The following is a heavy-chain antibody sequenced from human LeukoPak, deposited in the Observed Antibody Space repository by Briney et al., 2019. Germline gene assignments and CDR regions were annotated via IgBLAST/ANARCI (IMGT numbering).Heavy chain of an antibody. V-gene: IGHV3-23*01. CDR1: GFTFSSYA. CDR2: ISGSGGST. J-gene: IGHJ4*02. D-gene: IGHD3-16*01. Sequence: PGGSLRLSCAASGFTFSSYAMSWVRQAPGKGLEWVSAISGSGGSTYYADSVKGRFTISRDNAKNTLFLQMDSLRAEDTAIYYCVFFYTALKIPYWGQGALVTVSS. CDR3: VFFYTALKIPY.